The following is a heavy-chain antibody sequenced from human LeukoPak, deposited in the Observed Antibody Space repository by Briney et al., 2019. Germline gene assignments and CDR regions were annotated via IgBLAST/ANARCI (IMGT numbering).Heavy chain of an antibody. D-gene: IGHD2-2*01. V-gene: IGHV3-30*03. Sequence: GGSLRLSCEASGFTFSSYSMNWVRQAPGKGLEWVAVISYDGSNKYYADSVKGRFTISRDNSKNTLYLQMNSLRAEDTAVYYCAREVGYCSSTSCQNWFDPWGQGTLVTVSS. CDR2: ISYDGSNK. CDR1: GFTFSSYS. CDR3: AREVGYCSSTSCQNWFDP. J-gene: IGHJ5*02.